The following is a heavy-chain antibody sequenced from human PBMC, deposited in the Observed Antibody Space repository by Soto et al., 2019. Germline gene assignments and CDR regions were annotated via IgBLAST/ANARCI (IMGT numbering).Heavy chain of an antibody. J-gene: IGHJ4*02. D-gene: IGHD7-27*01. CDR1: NDSFSTYY. V-gene: IGHV4-59*08. CDR3: ARPGRDWGALHY. CDR2: IYYSGTT. Sequence: QVQLQESGPGLVKPSETLSLTCTVSNDSFSTYYWTWIRQPPGKGLGWIGFIYYSGTTNYNPSLQSRVTISVDTSKNQFSLKMNSVTAADTAVYYCARPGRDWGALHYWGQGTLVTVSS.